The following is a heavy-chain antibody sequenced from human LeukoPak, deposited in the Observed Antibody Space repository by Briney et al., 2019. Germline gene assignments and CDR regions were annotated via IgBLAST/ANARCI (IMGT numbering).Heavy chain of an antibody. D-gene: IGHD3-22*01. CDR2: MNPNSGHT. CDR1: GYTFTSYY. J-gene: IGHJ3*02. V-gene: IGHV1-8*02. CDR3: ARLTSYYDSSGYPLDVFDI. Sequence: GASVKVSCKASGYTFTSYYMHWVRQATGQGLQWMGWMNPNSGHTVYAQKFQGRVTMTRNNSITTAYMELSSLRSEDTAVYYCARLTSYYDSSGYPLDVFDIWGQGTMVTVSS.